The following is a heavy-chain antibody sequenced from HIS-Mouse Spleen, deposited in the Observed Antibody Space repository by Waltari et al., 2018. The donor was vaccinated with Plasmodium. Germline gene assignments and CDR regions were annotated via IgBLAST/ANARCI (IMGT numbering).Heavy chain of an antibody. J-gene: IGHJ4*02. Sequence: QLQLQESGPGLVKPSETLSLTCTVSGGSIRSSSYYWGWIRQPPGKGLEWMGSIYYSGSTYYNPSLKSRVTISVDTSKNQFSLKLSSVTAADTAVYYCARHRQLAYYFDYWGQGTLVTVSS. V-gene: IGHV4-39*01. CDR1: GGSIRSSSYY. CDR3: ARHRQLAYYFDY. CDR2: IYYSGST. D-gene: IGHD6-6*01.